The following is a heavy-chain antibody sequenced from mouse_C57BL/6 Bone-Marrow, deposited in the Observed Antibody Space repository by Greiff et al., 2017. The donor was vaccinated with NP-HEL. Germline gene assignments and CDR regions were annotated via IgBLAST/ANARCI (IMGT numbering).Heavy chain of an antibody. D-gene: IGHD2-4*01. J-gene: IGHJ4*01. Sequence: EVMLVESGGGLVQPGGSLSLSCAASGFTFTDYYMSWVRQPPGKALEWLVFIRNKANGYTTEYSGSVKGRFTISRDNSQSILYLQMNALRAEDSATYSCAWSISYDYADAPFSALAYWGQGTSVTVSS. CDR1: GFTFTDYY. CDR2: IRNKANGYTT. CDR3: AWSISYDYADAPFSALAY. V-gene: IGHV7-3*01.